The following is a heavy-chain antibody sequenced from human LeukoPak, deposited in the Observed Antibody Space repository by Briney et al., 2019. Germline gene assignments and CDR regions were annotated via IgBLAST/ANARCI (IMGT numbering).Heavy chain of an antibody. D-gene: IGHD3-10*01. CDR3: AREAGVKRRCGSGYYYYYMDV. Sequence: SETLSLTCTVSGVSISSYYWSWIRQPAGKGLEYVGRIYSSGSTNYNPSLQSRIIMSVDTSKNQFSLKVSSVTAADTAVYYCAREAGVKRRCGSGYYYYYMDVCGKGTTVTVSS. CDR2: IYSSGST. CDR1: GVSISSYY. J-gene: IGHJ6*03. V-gene: IGHV4-4*07.